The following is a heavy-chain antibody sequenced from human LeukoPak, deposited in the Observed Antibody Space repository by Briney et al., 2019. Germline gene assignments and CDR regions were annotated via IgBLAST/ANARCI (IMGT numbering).Heavy chain of an antibody. CDR3: GREWAVDF. V-gene: IGHV3-7*01. Sequence: PGGSLRLSCAASGFTLSKHWMTWVRQAPGKGLECVAIIKQDGSEKYHVNSVKGRFTISRDNAKNSLYLQMNSLRVEDTAVYYCGREWAVDFWGQGTLVTVSS. CDR1: GFTLSKHW. J-gene: IGHJ4*02. CDR2: IKQDGSEK.